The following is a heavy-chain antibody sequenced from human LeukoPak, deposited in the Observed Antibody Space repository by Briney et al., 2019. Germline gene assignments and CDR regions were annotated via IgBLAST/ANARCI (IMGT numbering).Heavy chain of an antibody. CDR3: VRDRELTY. Sequence: PSETLSLTCIVSGGSISIYYWSWIRQHPGKGLEWIGYIYNSGSTIYNPSLRSRVTISVDTSKNQFSLKLNSVTAADTAVYYCVRDRELTYWSQGTLVTVSS. V-gene: IGHV4-59*01. D-gene: IGHD1-26*01. CDR2: IYNSGST. J-gene: IGHJ4*02. CDR1: GGSISIYY.